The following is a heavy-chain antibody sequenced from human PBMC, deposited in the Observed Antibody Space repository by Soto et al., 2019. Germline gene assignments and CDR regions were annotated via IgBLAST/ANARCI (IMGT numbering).Heavy chain of an antibody. CDR3: ATESPVFDYYYGMDV. CDR2: ISSSSYI. CDR1: GFTFSSYS. D-gene: IGHD2-8*01. J-gene: IGHJ6*02. Sequence: GSLRLSCAASGFTFSSYSMNWVRQAPGKGLEWVSSISSSSYIYYADSVKGRFTISRDNAKNSLYLQMNSLRTEDTAVYYCATESPVFDYYYGMDVWGQGTTVTVSS. V-gene: IGHV3-21*01.